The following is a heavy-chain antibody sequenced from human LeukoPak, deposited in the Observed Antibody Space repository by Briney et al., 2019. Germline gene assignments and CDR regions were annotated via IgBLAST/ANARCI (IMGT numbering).Heavy chain of an antibody. CDR1: GGSISSYY. CDR3: ARDSSSEYFDY. V-gene: IGHV4-59*01. D-gene: IGHD3-3*01. CDR2: IYYSGST. Sequence: SETLSLTCTVSGGSISSYYWSWIRQPPGKGLEWIGYIYYSGSTNYNPSLKSRVTISVDTSKIQFSLKLSSVTAADTAVYYCARDSSSEYFDYWGQGTLVTVSS. J-gene: IGHJ4*02.